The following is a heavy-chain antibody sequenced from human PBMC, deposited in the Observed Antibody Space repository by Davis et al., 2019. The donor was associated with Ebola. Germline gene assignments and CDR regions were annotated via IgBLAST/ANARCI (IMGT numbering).Heavy chain of an antibody. CDR3: TKTIVATAGDF. D-gene: IGHD6-13*01. J-gene: IGHJ4*02. V-gene: IGHV3-7*01. CDR2: IKQDGSEK. CDR1: GFTFSSYW. Sequence: GESLKISCAASGFTFSSYWMSWVRQAPGKGLEWVANIKQDGSEKYYVDSVKGRFTISRDNAKNSLYLHMNSLRVEDTAVYYCTKTIVATAGDFWGQGTLVTVSS.